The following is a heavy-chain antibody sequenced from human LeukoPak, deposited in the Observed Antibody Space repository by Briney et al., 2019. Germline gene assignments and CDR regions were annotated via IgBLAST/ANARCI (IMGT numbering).Heavy chain of an antibody. Sequence: SVKVSCKASGGTFSSYAISWVRQAPGQGLEWMGGIIPIFGTANYAQKFQGRVTITADESTSTAYMELSSLRSEDTAVYYCARTPPYQLPSDDAFDIWGQGTMDTVSS. D-gene: IGHD2-2*01. CDR2: IIPIFGTA. CDR1: GGTFSSYA. J-gene: IGHJ3*02. V-gene: IGHV1-69*01. CDR3: ARTPPYQLPSDDAFDI.